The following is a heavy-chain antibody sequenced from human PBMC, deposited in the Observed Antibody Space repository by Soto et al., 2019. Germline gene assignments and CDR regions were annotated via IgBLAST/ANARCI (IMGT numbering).Heavy chain of an antibody. CDR2: IYYSGST. CDR3: ARELFGRSVWFDP. J-gene: IGHJ5*02. Sequence: SDTLSLTCTVSGGSISSYYWSWIRQPPGKGLGWIGYIYYSGSTNYNPSLKSRVTISVDTSKNQFSLKLSSVTAADTAVYYCARELFGRSVWFDPWGQGTLVTVSS. CDR1: GGSISSYY. D-gene: IGHD3-10*01. V-gene: IGHV4-59*01.